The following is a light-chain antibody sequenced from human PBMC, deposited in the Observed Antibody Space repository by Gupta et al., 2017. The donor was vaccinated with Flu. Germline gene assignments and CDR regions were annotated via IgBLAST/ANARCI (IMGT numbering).Light chain of an antibody. V-gene: IGKV1-39*01. J-gene: IGKJ4*01. CDR3: QQSDSTPLT. CDR2: AAS. CDR1: QSIRTY. Sequence: GDRVTPTCPASQSIRTYLNWYQQKPGKAPTLLIYAASSMPSGVPSRFSGSGSGTDFTLTISRLQPEDFATYYCQQSDSTPLTFGAGTKVEIK.